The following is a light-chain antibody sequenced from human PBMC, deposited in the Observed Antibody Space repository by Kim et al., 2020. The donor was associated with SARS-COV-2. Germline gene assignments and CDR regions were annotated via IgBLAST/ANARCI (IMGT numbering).Light chain of an antibody. J-gene: IGKJ4*01. CDR3: QQYNRYSLT. Sequence: ASVGERVPITCRASESISNWLAWYQQKPGKAPKLLIYDATSLESGVPSRFSGSGSETEFTLTISTLQPDDFATYYCQQYNRYSLTFGGGTKVDIK. CDR2: DAT. CDR1: ESISNW. V-gene: IGKV1-5*01.